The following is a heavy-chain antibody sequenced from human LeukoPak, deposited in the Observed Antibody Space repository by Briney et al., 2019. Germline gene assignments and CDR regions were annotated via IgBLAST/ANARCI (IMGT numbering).Heavy chain of an antibody. Sequence: PGRSLRLSCAASGFTFNSYAMHWVRQAPGKGLEWVAVISYDGSNKYYADSVKGRFTISRDNSKNTLYLQMNSLRAEDTAVYYCAKDIERGYSYGFSPLDYWGQGTLVTVSS. D-gene: IGHD5-18*01. CDR3: AKDIERGYSYGFSPLDY. V-gene: IGHV3-30-3*01. CDR2: ISYDGSNK. CDR1: GFTFNSYA. J-gene: IGHJ4*02.